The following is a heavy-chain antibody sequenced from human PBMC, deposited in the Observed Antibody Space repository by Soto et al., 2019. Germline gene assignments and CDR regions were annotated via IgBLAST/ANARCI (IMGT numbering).Heavy chain of an antibody. D-gene: IGHD3-22*01. Sequence: SVEVSCKXSGGTFSSYAISWVRQAPGQGLEWMGGIIPIFGTANYAQKFQGRVTITADESTSTAYMELSSLRSEDTAVYYCARTSSGYMYYFDYWGQGTLVTVSS. J-gene: IGHJ4*02. V-gene: IGHV1-69*13. CDR3: ARTSSGYMYYFDY. CDR1: GGTFSSYA. CDR2: IIPIFGTA.